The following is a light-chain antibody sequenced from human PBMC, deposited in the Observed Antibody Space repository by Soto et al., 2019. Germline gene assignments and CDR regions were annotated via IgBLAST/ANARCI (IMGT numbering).Light chain of an antibody. CDR2: AAS. J-gene: IGKJ3*01. Sequence: EIQLTPSPSSLSASVGDLVTITCRARQGIRNYLAWYQQKPGKVPKILIYAASTLQSGAPSRFGGSESWTDFTLTISSLQPDYGATYYCQKYNSAPFTFGPGTKVYIK. CDR1: QGIRNY. V-gene: IGKV1-27*01. CDR3: QKYNSAPFT.